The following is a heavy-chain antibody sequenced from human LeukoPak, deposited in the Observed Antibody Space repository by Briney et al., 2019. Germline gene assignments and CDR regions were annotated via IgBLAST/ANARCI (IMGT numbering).Heavy chain of an antibody. CDR3: ARDVYSSSSVVDY. Sequence: GGSLRLSCAASGFTFSSYAMHWVRQAPGKGLEWVAVISYDGSNKYYADSVKGRFTISRDNSKNTLYLQMDSLRAEDTAVYYCARDVYSSSSVVDYWGQGTLVTVSS. V-gene: IGHV3-30-3*01. CDR2: ISYDGSNK. D-gene: IGHD6-6*01. J-gene: IGHJ4*02. CDR1: GFTFSSYA.